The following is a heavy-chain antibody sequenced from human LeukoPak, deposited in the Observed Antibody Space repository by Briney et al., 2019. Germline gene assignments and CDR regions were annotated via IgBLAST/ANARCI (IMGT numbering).Heavy chain of an antibody. J-gene: IGHJ6*04. Sequence: SETLSLTCAVSGYSISSGYYWGWIRQPPGKGLEWIGSIYHSGSTYYNPSLKSRVTIPVDTSKNQFSLKLSSVTAADTAVYYCATAIFGVAPDVWGKGTTVTVSS. V-gene: IGHV4-38-2*01. D-gene: IGHD3-3*01. CDR2: IYHSGST. CDR3: ATAIFGVAPDV. CDR1: GYSISSGYY.